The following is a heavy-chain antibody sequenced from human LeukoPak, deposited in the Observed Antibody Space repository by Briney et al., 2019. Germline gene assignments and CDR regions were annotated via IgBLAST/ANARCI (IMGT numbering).Heavy chain of an antibody. V-gene: IGHV5-51*01. CDR3: ARRSYEGSSSAFDI. D-gene: IGHD2-2*01. J-gene: IGHJ3*02. CDR2: TYPGVSDP. Sequence: GDYLKISGKDSEYSLPSYWFGWVRHMPGKGLEWMDITYPGVSDPRNSPSFEGQVTISSDKSTSTAFLQWSSLRASDTAMYCCARRSYEGSSSAFDIWGQGTMVIVSA. CDR1: EYSLPSYW.